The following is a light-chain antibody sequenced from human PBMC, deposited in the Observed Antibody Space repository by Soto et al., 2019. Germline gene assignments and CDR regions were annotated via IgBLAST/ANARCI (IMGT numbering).Light chain of an antibody. Sequence: DIQMTQSPSNLSASVGDRVTITCGASQSISSWLAWYQQKPGKAPKFLIYKASTLQQGVPSRFSGSGFGTEFTLTISGLQPDDFAIYYCQQYDHVSPFTFGGGTKVDIK. CDR3: QQYDHVSPFT. CDR2: KAS. CDR1: QSISSW. J-gene: IGKJ4*01. V-gene: IGKV1-5*03.